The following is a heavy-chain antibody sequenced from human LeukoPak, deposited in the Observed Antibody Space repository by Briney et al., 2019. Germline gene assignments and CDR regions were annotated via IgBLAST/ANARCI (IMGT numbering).Heavy chain of an antibody. CDR3: ARDFSFDY. J-gene: IGHJ4*02. Sequence: GGSLRLSCAASGFTVSSNYMSWVRQAPGKGLEWVSVIYSGGSTYYADSVKGRFTISRDKTKNTVYLQMKSLRAEDTAVYYCARDFSFDYWGQGTLVTVSS. CDR2: IYSGGST. CDR1: GFTVSSNY. V-gene: IGHV3-66*01.